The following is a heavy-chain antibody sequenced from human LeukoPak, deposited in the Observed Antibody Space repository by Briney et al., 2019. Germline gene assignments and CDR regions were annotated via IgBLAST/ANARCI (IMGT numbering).Heavy chain of an antibody. V-gene: IGHV4-34*01. CDR3: ARAPGGEYSSSPYYFDY. CDR2: INHSGST. J-gene: IGHJ4*02. Sequence: SETLSLTCAVYGGSFSGYYWSWIRQPPGKGLEWIGEINHSGSTNYNPSLKSRVTISVDTSKNQFSLKLSSVTAADTAVYYCARAPGGEYSSSPYYFDYWGQGTLVTVSS. CDR1: GGSFSGYY. D-gene: IGHD6-6*01.